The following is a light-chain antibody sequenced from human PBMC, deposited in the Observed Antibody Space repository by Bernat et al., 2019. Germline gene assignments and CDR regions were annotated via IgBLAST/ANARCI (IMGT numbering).Light chain of an antibody. Sequence: DIQLTQSPFFLSASVGDRVTITCRASQGISSYLAWYQQKPGKAPKLLIYRESSLESGVPSRFSGSGSGTEFTLTISSLQPDDFATYYCQQYNSYPWTFGQGTKVEIK. J-gene: IGKJ1*01. CDR1: QGISSY. CDR2: RES. CDR3: QQYNSYPWT. V-gene: IGKV1-5*03.